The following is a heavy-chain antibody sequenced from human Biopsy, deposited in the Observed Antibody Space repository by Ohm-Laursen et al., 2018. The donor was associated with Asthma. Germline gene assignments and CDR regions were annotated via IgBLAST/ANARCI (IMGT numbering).Heavy chain of an antibody. Sequence: PTQTLTLTRTFSGFSLSTSGMCVSWIRQPPGKALEWLARIDWEDDTFYSTPLRTRLTISKDTSKNQVVLTMTNMDPVDTAIYFCGRHNDYWGQGILATVSS. CDR2: IDWEDDT. V-gene: IGHV2-70*16. CDR3: GRHNDY. D-gene: IGHD1-1*01. CDR1: GFSLSTSGMC. J-gene: IGHJ4*02.